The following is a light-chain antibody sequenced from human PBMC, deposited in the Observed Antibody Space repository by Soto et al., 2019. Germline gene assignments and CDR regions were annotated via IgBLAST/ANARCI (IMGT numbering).Light chain of an antibody. CDR2: AAS. CDR1: QGISSY. V-gene: IGKV1-9*01. J-gene: IGKJ5*01. CDR3: QHLDSYST. Sequence: DIQLTQSPSFLSASVGDRVTITCRASQGISSYLAWYQQKPGKAPKLLIYAASTLQSGVPSRFSGSGSGTESTLTISILQPEDFATYYCQHLDSYSTFGQGTRLEIK.